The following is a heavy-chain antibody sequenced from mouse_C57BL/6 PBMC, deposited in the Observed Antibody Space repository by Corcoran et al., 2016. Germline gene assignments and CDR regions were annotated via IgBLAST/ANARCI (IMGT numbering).Heavy chain of an antibody. D-gene: IGHD2-1*01. CDR2: IYPGSGNT. V-gene: IGHV1-76*01. CDR1: GYTFTDYY. J-gene: IGHJ2*01. Sequence: QVQLKQSGAELVRPGASVKLSCKASGYTFTDYYINWVKQRPGQGLEWIARIYPGSGNTYYNEKFKGKATLTAEKSSSTAYMQLSSLTSEDSAVYFCARVIYYGNYFDYWGQGTTLTVSS. CDR3: ARVIYYGNYFDY.